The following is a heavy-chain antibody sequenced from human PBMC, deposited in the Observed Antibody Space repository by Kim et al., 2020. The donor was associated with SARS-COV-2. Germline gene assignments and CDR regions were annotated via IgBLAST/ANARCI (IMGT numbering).Heavy chain of an antibody. D-gene: IGHD6-13*01. Sequence: GESLKISCQGSGYSFTDYWIGWVRQMPGKGLEWMGIIYPGDSDTRYSPSFEGQITISSDNSITTAFLLWSSLKASDTAVYFCARAPTGISNPYYFDYWGQ. CDR2: IYPGDSDT. V-gene: IGHV5-51*01. CDR3: ARAPTGISNPYYFDY. J-gene: IGHJ4*02. CDR1: GYSFTDYW.